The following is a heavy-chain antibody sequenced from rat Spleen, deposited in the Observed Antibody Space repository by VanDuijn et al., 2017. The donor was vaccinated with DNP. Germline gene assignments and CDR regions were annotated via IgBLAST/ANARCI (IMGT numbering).Heavy chain of an antibody. CDR3: ARGDYGYNRYAMDA. J-gene: IGHJ4*01. D-gene: IGHD1-9*01. V-gene: IGHV5S13*01. CDR2: ITNTGGNT. CDR1: GFIFSNYG. Sequence: EVQLVESGGGLVQPGRSLKLSCAASGFIFSNYGMAWVRQAPTKGLEWVASITNTGGNTYYRDSVKGRFSISRDNAKSTLYLQMDSLRSEDTATYYCARGDYGYNRYAMDAWGQGTSVTVSS.